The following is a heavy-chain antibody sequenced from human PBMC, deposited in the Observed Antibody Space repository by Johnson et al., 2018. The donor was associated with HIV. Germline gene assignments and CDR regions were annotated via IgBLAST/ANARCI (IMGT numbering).Heavy chain of an antibody. CDR3: ARADYYDANAFDI. J-gene: IGHJ3*02. CDR2: IKQDGSEK. D-gene: IGHD3-22*01. V-gene: IGHV3-7*01. Sequence: EVQLVESGGGLVQPGGSLRLSCAASGFTFSSYWMSWVRQAPGKGLEWVANIKQDGSEKYYVDSVKGRFTISRDNAKNSLYLQMNSLRAEDTAVYYCARADYYDANAFDIWGQGTMVTVSS. CDR1: GFTFSSYW.